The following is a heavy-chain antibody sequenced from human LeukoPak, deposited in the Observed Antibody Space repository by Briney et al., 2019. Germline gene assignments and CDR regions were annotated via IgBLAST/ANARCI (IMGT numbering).Heavy chain of an antibody. D-gene: IGHD3-10*01. CDR3: ARAPTYGSGSSFDY. CDR1: GFTFRDYD. V-gene: IGHV3-11*01. J-gene: IGHJ4*02. Sequence: GGSLRLSCAASGFTFRDYDMTWIRQAPGKGLEWVSYISSSDRTIYNAESVKGRFTISRDNAKNSLYLQMNSLRAEDTAVYYYARAPTYGSGSSFDYWGQGTLVTVSS. CDR2: ISSSDRTI.